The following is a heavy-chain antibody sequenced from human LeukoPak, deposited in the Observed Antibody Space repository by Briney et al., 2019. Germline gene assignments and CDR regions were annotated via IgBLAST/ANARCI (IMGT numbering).Heavy chain of an antibody. CDR3: AKPSPWGSYRPDAFDI. D-gene: IGHD3-16*02. J-gene: IGHJ3*02. CDR2: ISGSGGST. V-gene: IGHV3-23*01. CDR1: WFPFNSYA. Sequence: GGALRLSFAASWFPFNSYALSWVRQAPGKGLGWGSAISGSGGSTYYEDSVKGRFTVSRDNSKNTLYLQMNSLRAEDTAVYYCAKPSPWGSYRPDAFDIWGQGTMVTVSS.